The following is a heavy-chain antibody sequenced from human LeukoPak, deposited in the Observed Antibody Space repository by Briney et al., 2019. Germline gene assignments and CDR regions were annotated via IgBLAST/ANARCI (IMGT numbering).Heavy chain of an antibody. CDR1: GYRFSSSW. D-gene: IGHD1-26*01. J-gene: IGHJ4*02. CDR3: ARHVWDDYYFDH. Sequence: RGESLKISCKGSGYRFSSSWIAWVRQMPGKGLEWMGIIYPGDSDTRYSPSFEGHVTISADRSISTAYLQWSSLKATDTAMYYCARHVWDDYYFDHWGQGTVVTVSS. V-gene: IGHV5-51*01. CDR2: IYPGDSDT.